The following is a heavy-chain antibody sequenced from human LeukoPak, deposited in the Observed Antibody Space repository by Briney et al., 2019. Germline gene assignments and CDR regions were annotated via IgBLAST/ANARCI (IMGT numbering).Heavy chain of an antibody. Sequence: RGSLRLSCAASGFTFSSYSMNWVRQAPGKGLEWVSSISSSGSYIYYADSVKGRFTISRDNAKNSLYLQMNSLRAEDTAVYYCARDGYSSSWYHGWGQGTLVTVSS. CDR3: ARDGYSSSWYHG. J-gene: IGHJ4*02. CDR2: ISSSGSYI. D-gene: IGHD6-13*01. V-gene: IGHV3-21*01. CDR1: GFTFSSYS.